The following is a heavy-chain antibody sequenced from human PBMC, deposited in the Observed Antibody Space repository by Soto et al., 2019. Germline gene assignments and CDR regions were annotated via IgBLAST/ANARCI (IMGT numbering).Heavy chain of an antibody. CDR1: AFTFSSYV. Sequence: QMQLVESGGGVVQPGKSLRLSCAASAFTFSSYVMHWVRQAPGTGLEWVAVISYDGSSKDYADSVKGRFTISRDNSRNTLYLHMNSLRAEDTAVYYCARELTIFGVVIYYNYYMDVWGQGTTVTVSS. CDR3: ARELTIFGVVIYYNYYMDV. J-gene: IGHJ6*02. D-gene: IGHD3-3*01. CDR2: ISYDGSSK. V-gene: IGHV3-30-3*01.